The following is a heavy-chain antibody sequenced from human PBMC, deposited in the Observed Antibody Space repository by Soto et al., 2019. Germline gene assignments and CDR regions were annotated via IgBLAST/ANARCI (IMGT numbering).Heavy chain of an antibody. D-gene: IGHD6-19*01. CDR3: ARESSGWYGYYGMDV. CDR1: GFTFSSYW. CDR2: IKQDGSEK. Sequence: DGSLRLSCAASGFTFSSYWMSWVRQAPGKGLEWVANIKQDGSEKYYVDSVKGRFTISRDNAKNSLYLQMNSLRAEDTAVYYCARESSGWYGYYGMDVWGQGTTVTV. J-gene: IGHJ6*01. V-gene: IGHV3-7*01.